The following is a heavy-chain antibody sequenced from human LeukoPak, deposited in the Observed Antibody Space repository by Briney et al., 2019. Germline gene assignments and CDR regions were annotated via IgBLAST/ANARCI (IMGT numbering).Heavy chain of an antibody. J-gene: IGHJ3*01. CDR1: GFTFSSYA. Sequence: GGSLRLSCAASGFTFSSYAMSWVRQAPGKGLEWVSTISGSGGSTYYADSVKGRFTISRDDSKNTLYLQMNSLRAEDTAVYYCAKGNSWDYGDYGWGQGTMVTVSS. V-gene: IGHV3-23*01. CDR2: ISGSGGST. CDR3: AKGNSWDYGDYG. D-gene: IGHD4-17*01.